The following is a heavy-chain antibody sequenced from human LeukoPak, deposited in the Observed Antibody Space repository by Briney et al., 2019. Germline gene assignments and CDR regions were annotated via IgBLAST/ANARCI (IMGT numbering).Heavy chain of an antibody. CDR3: ARDLYYYDSSGYLNWFDP. V-gene: IGHV4-59*01. CDR1: GGSISSYY. CDR2: IYYSGST. D-gene: IGHD3-22*01. Sequence: SETLSLTCTVSGGSISSYYWSWIRQPPGKGLEWIGHIYYSGSTNYNPSLKSRVTISVDTSKNQFSLKLSSVTAADTAVYYCARDLYYYDSSGYLNWFDPWGQGTLVTVSS. J-gene: IGHJ5*02.